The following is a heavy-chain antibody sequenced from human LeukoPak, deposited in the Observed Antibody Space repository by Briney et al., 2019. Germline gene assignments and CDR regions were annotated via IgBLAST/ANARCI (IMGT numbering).Heavy chain of an antibody. Sequence: GGSLRLSCTASGFTFGDYGMSWVRQAPRKGLEWVGFIRSKAYGGTTEYAASVKGRFTISRDDSKSIAYLQMNSLKTEDTAVYYCTRRIDFWSGSGHFDYWGQGTLVTVSS. CDR3: TRRIDFWSGSGHFDY. CDR2: IRSKAYGGTT. D-gene: IGHD3-3*01. J-gene: IGHJ4*02. V-gene: IGHV3-49*04. CDR1: GFTFGDYG.